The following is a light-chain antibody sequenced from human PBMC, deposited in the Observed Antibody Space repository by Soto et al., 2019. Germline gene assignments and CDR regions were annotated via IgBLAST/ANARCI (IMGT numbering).Light chain of an antibody. CDR2: DTT. J-gene: IGLJ3*02. V-gene: IGLV7-46*01. Sequence: QAVVTQEPSLTVSPGGTVTLTCGSSTGAVTSGHYPYWFQQKPGQAPRTLIYDTTNRHSWTPARFSGSLIGGKAALTLSGEQPEDEAEYYCLLSYSGARGVFGGGTKLTVL. CDR3: LLSYSGARGV. CDR1: TGAVTSGHY.